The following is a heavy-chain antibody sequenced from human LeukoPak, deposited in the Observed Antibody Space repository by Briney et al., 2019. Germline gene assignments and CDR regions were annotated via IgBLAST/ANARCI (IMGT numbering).Heavy chain of an antibody. CDR1: GFIVSNNY. D-gene: IGHD1-26*01. J-gene: IGHJ3*02. CDR3: ARGLVVGGTGVWAFDT. V-gene: IGHV3-66*01. CDR2: IYKVGNT. Sequence: GGSLRFSRAASGFIVSNNYMSWVRQAPGYGLEWVSVIYKVGNTFYADFVKGRFTISRDNSKNTLYLQMNSLRAEDTALYYCARGLVVGGTGVWAFDTGGEGTMVTVSS.